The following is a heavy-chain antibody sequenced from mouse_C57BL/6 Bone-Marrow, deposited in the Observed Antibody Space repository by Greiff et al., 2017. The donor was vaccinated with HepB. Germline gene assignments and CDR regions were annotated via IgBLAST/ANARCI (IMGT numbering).Heavy chain of an antibody. Sequence: EVNVVESGGDLVKPGGSLKLSCAASGFTFSSYGMSWVRQTPDKRLEWVATISSGGSYTYYPDSVKGRFTISRDNAKNTLYLQMSNLKSEDTAMYYCARPDSSGSYYNAMDYWGQGTSVTVSS. CDR3: ARPDSSGSYYNAMDY. D-gene: IGHD3-2*02. V-gene: IGHV5-6*01. J-gene: IGHJ4*01. CDR1: GFTFSSYG. CDR2: ISSGGSYT.